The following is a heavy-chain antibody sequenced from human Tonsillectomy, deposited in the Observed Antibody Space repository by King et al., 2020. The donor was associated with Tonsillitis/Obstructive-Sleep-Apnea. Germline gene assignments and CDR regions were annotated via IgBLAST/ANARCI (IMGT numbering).Heavy chain of an antibody. J-gene: IGHJ4*02. Sequence: VQLVESGAEVKKPGASVKVSCKASGYTFTSYYMHWVRQAPGQGLEWMGIINPSGGSTSYAQKFQGRVTMTRDTSTSTVYMELSSLRSEDTGVYYCARVLTPDYYDSSGYRYYFDYWGQGTLVTVSS. D-gene: IGHD3-22*01. CDR1: GYTFTSYY. CDR3: ARVLTPDYYDSSGYRYYFDY. CDR2: INPSGGST. V-gene: IGHV1-46*01.